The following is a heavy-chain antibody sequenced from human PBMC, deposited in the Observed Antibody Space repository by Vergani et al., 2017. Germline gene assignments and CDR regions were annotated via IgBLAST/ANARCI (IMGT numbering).Heavy chain of an antibody. CDR3: ATDYPQRGGIAAAGSLDY. Sequence: QMQLVQSGPEVKKPGTSVKVSCKASGFTFTSSAMQWVRQARGQRLEWIGWIVVGSGNTNYAQKFQERVTITRDMSTSTAYMELSSLRSEDTAVYYCATDYPQRGGIAAAGSLDYWGQGTLVTVSS. CDR1: GFTFTSSA. J-gene: IGHJ4*02. CDR2: IVVGSGNT. V-gene: IGHV1-58*02. D-gene: IGHD6-13*01.